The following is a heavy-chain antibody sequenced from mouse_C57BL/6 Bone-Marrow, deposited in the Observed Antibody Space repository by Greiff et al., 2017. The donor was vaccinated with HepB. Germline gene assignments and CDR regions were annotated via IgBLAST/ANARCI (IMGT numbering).Heavy chain of an antibody. D-gene: IGHD2-10*02. CDR1: GYTFTSYW. Sequence: QVQLKQPGAELVKPGASVKLSCKASGYTFTSYWMHWVKQRPGQGLEWIGMIHPNSGSTNYNEKFKSKATLTVDKSSSTAYMQLSSLTSEDSAVYYCPRGRGLPREGFAYWGQGTLVTVSA. CDR2: IHPNSGST. V-gene: IGHV1-64*01. CDR3: PRGRGLPREGFAY. J-gene: IGHJ3*01.